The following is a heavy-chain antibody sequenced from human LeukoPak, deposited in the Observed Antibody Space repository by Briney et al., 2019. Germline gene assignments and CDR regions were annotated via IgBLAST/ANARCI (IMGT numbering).Heavy chain of an antibody. CDR2: IYYSGST. V-gene: IGHV4-39*01. D-gene: IGHD2/OR15-2a*01. J-gene: IGHJ4*02. CDR1: GGSISSSSYY. CDR3: ARSIVRFSFPVWSFSGFDY. Sequence: SETLSLTCTVSGGSISSSSYYWGWIRQPPGKGLEWIGSIYYSGSTYYNPSLKSRVTISVDTSKNQFSLKLSSVTAADTAVYYCARSIVRFSFPVWSFSGFDYWGQGTLVTVSS.